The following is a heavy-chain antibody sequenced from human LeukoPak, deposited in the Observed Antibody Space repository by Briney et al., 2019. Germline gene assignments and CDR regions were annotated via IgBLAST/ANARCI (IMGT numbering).Heavy chain of an antibody. CDR2: ISNNGGRT. Sequence: GGSLRLSCAASGFTFSSCAMHWVRQAPGKGLEYVSAISNNGGRTFYANSVKGRFTISRDNSKNTLYLQMGSLRAEDMAVYSCARPQSTNSAAVYFDYWGQGTLVTVSS. V-gene: IGHV3-64*01. J-gene: IGHJ4*02. CDR1: GFTFSSCA. D-gene: IGHD2-8*01. CDR3: ARPQSTNSAAVYFDY.